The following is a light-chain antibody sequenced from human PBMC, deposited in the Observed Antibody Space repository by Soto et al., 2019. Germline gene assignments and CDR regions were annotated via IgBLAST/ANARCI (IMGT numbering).Light chain of an antibody. V-gene: IGLV1-44*01. CDR2: YNN. J-gene: IGLJ2*01. CDR1: SSNIGTNA. Sequence: QSVLTQPPSASGTPGQRVTISCSGSSSNIGTNAVNWYQQLPGTAPKLLIYYNNLRPPGVPDRFSGSKSGTSASLAISGLQSEDDADYYCAAWDDSLNGVIFGGGTKLTVL. CDR3: AAWDDSLNGVI.